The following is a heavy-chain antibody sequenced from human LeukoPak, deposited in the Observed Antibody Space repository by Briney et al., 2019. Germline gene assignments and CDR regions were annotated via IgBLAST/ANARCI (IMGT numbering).Heavy chain of an antibody. CDR2: IRYDGSNK. V-gene: IGHV3-30*02. CDR1: GFTFSSYS. Sequence: GGSLRLSCAASGFTFSSYSMNWVRQAPGKGLEWVAFIRYDGSNKYYADSVKGRFTISRDNSKNTLYLQMNSLRAEDTAVYYCAKGRFKGYSSSWRLSFHYWGQGTLVTVSS. J-gene: IGHJ4*02. D-gene: IGHD6-13*01. CDR3: AKGRFKGYSSSWRLSFHY.